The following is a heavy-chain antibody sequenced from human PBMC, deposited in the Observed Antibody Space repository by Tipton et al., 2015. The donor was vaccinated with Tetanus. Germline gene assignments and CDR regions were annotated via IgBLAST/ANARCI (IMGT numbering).Heavy chain of an antibody. CDR3: ARVCYYYYYMDV. CDR1: VGSISSGDYY. V-gene: IGHV4-30-4*01. D-gene: IGHD3-10*02. J-gene: IGHJ6*03. Sequence: TLSLTCTVSVGSISSGDYYWSWVRQSPGEGLEWIGHIYKSVNTYYKPSLKSRVAISIDASKNQFSLKLNSMTAADTAVYYCARVCYYYYYMDVWGKGPRSPSP. CDR2: IYKSVNT.